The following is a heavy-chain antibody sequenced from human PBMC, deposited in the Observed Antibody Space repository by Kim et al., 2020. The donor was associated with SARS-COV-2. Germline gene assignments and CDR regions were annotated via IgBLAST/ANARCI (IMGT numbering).Heavy chain of an antibody. CDR3: ARALGSRMIRGRLSRWRFD. CDR1: GYSFTGYF. J-gene: IGHJ5*01. CDR2: IRTTTGDP. V-gene: IGHV7-4-1*02. D-gene: IGHD3-10*01. Sequence: ASVKVSCKASGYSFTGYFMTWLRQAPGQGLEWMGWIRTTTGDPSYARGFAERFVFSVDTTASTAHLLMTGLKAEDTGVYYCARALGSRMIRGRLSRWRFD.